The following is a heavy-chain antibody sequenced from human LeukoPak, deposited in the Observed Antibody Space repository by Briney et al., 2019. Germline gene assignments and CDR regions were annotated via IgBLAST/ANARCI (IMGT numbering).Heavy chain of an antibody. J-gene: IGHJ5*02. D-gene: IGHD4-17*01. V-gene: IGHV4-59*01. CDR1: GGSISSYY. CDR3: ARGPYGDYNWFDP. Sequence: SETLSLTCTVSGGSISSYYWSWIRQPPGKGLEWIGYIYYSGSTNYNPSLKSRVTISVDTSKNQFSLKLSSVTAADTAVYYCARGPYGDYNWFDPRGQGTLVTVSS. CDR2: IYYSGST.